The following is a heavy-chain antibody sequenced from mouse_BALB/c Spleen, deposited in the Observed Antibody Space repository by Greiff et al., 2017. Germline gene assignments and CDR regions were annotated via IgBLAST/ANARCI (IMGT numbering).Heavy chain of an antibody. J-gene: IGHJ4*01. Sequence: EVQGVESGGGLVKPGGSLKLSCAASGFTFSSYAMSWVRQTPEKRLEWVATISSGGSYTYYPDSVKGRFTISRDNAKNTLYLQMSSLRSEDTAMYYCAYDYDDAMDYWGQGTSVTVSS. CDR1: GFTFSSYA. CDR3: AYDYDDAMDY. D-gene: IGHD2-4*01. CDR2: ISSGGSYT. V-gene: IGHV5-9-3*01.